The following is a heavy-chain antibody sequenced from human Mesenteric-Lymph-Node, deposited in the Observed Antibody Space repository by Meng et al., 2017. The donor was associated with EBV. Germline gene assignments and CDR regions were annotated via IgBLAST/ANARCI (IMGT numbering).Heavy chain of an antibody. Sequence: QLQLQESGPGLVKPSGTLSLTCTVSGGPIPSTRYYWAWIRQPPGKGLEWIGSIFHTGSTNYNPSLKTRVTMSVDTSKNQFSLKLTSVTAADTALYYCTRDRYYDNSEDLDYWGQGTLVTVSS. V-gene: IGHV4-39*07. CDR3: TRDRYYDNSEDLDY. CDR1: GGPIPSTRYY. D-gene: IGHD3-16*01. J-gene: IGHJ4*02. CDR2: IFHTGST.